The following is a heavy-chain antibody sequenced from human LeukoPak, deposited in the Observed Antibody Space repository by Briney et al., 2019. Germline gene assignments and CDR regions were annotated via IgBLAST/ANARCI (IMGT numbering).Heavy chain of an antibody. CDR1: GFTFSDDY. Sequence: GGALRLSCAASGFTFSDDYMTWIRQAPGKGLEWSSYISYSGMAIYYADSVKGRFTISRDNAKNSLHLQMNSLRAEDTAVYYCARGRTGHHSYYYYYMDVWGKGTTVTVSS. D-gene: IGHD3/OR15-3a*01. J-gene: IGHJ6*03. CDR2: ISYSGMAI. CDR3: ARGRTGHHSYYYYYMDV. V-gene: IGHV3-11*01.